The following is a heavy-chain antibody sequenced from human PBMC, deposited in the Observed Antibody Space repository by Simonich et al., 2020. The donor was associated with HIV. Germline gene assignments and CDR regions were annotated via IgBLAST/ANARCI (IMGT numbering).Heavy chain of an antibody. J-gene: IGHJ4*02. V-gene: IGHV1-69*05. Sequence: QVQLVQSGAEVKKPGSSVKVSCKASGVTFSSYAISWVRQAPGQGLEWMGVNTPIIHTTNYAQKLQGRVTMTTDTATSIAYMELRSLRSDDTAVYYCARDSSGSYPKYWGQGTLVTVSS. D-gene: IGHD1-26*01. CDR2: NTPIIHTT. CDR1: GVTFSSYA. CDR3: ARDSSGSYPKY.